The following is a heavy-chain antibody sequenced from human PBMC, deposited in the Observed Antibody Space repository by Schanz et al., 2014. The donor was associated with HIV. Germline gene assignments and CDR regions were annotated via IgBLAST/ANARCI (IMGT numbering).Heavy chain of an antibody. CDR1: GFNFNNYA. Sequence: EVQLVESGGGLVQPGGSLRLSCAASGFNFNNYAMTWVRQAPGKGLEGVSSISESGGRPYYADSVNGRFTISRDNSKNTLYLQMTTLRTEDTAVYYCAKPEYDSRGNSQSHFDYWGQGTLVTVSS. D-gene: IGHD3-22*01. CDR3: AKPEYDSRGNSQSHFDY. V-gene: IGHV3-23*04. CDR2: ISESGGRP. J-gene: IGHJ4*02.